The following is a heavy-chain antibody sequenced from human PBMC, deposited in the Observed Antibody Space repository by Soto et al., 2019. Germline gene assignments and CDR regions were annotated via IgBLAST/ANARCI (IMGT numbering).Heavy chain of an antibody. J-gene: IGHJ6*02. V-gene: IGHV4-61*01. CDR3: ERDYLKWGGMDV. CDR2: MYYSGST. Sequence: QVQLQESGPGLVKPSETLSLICTVSGGSVTSDSYYWSWIRQPPGKGLEWIAYMYYSGSTNYDPALKSRVTISVDTSKNQFALKLRSVTAADTAVYYCERDYLKWGGMDVWGQGTTVTVSS. D-gene: IGHD3-3*01. CDR1: GGSVTSDSYY.